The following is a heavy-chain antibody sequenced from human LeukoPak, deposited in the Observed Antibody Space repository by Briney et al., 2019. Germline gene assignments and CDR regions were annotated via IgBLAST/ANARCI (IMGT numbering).Heavy chain of an antibody. J-gene: IGHJ4*02. CDR2: ISWNSGSI. CDR3: AKGASSLVGAKGDFDY. D-gene: IGHD1-26*01. Sequence: GGSLELSRAASGFTFDDYAMHWVRQAPGKGLEWVSGISWNSGSIGYADSVKGRFTISRDNAKNSLYLQMNSLRAEDTALYYCAKGASSLVGAKGDFDYWGQGTLVTVSS. CDR1: GFTFDDYA. V-gene: IGHV3-9*01.